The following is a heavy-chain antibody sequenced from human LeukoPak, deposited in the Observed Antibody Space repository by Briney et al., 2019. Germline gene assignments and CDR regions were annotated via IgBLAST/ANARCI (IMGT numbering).Heavy chain of an antibody. J-gene: IGHJ5*01. V-gene: IGHV5-51*01. CDR2: IYPGDSDT. D-gene: IGHD6-19*01. CDR3: ARSSTYSSGWSGIDS. Sequence: GGSLRLSCAASGFTVSSNYMSWVRQAPGKGLEWMGIIYPGDSDTRYSPSFQGQVTISADKSITTAYLQWTSLKASDTAMYYCARSSTYSSGWSGIDSWGQGTLVTVSS. CDR1: GFTVSSNY.